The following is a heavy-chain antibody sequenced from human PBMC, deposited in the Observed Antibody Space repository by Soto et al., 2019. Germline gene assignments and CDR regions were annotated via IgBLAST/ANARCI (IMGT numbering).Heavy chain of an antibody. Sequence: HITLTESGPTLVKPTQTLTLTCTYSGFSLRTTGVGVGWVRQPPGKALEWLAIIYWNDDKHYSPSLKSRFTLTGDISKRQVVPTMTNMDPVDTATYYCAHTWGLPFDYWGQGTLSIVSS. CDR1: GFSLRTTGVG. J-gene: IGHJ4*02. CDR2: IYWNDDK. CDR3: AHTWGLPFDY. D-gene: IGHD3-16*01. V-gene: IGHV2-5*01.